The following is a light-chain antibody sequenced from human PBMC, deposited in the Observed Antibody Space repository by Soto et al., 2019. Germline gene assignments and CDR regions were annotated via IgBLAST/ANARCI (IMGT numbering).Light chain of an antibody. J-gene: IGKJ2*03. V-gene: IGKV3-20*01. CDR1: QSVDSRY. Sequence: EIVLTQSPDTLSLSPGERATLSCRASQSVDSRYLAWYQQKPGQAPRLLIHAVSRRATGIPDRFSGSGSGISVTLTISRLEPEDFAEYYCQQYGNSPRYSFGQGTELQIK. CDR2: AVS. CDR3: QQYGNSPRYS.